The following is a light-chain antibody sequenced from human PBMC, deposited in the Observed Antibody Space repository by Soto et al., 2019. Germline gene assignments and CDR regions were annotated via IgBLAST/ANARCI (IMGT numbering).Light chain of an antibody. Sequence: ESVLTQSPATLSLSPGERATLCCRASQSVSSYLAWYQQKPGQAPRLLIYDASNRATGIPARFSGSGSGTDFTLTISSLQPDDFATYYCQQYNSYQTFGQGTKVDIK. J-gene: IGKJ1*01. CDR2: DAS. CDR3: QQYNSYQT. V-gene: IGKV3-11*01. CDR1: QSVSSY.